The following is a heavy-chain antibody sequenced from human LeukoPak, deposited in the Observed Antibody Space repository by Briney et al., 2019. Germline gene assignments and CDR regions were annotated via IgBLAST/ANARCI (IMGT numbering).Heavy chain of an antibody. V-gene: IGHV3-30-3*01. D-gene: IGHD2-15*01. Sequence: GGSLRLSCAASGFTFSSYAMHWVRQAPGKGLEWVAVISYDGSSKIYEDSVEGRFIISRDNSKNTLYLQMNSLRAEDTAVYYCASGGTGGDAFDIWGQGTMVTVSS. CDR2: ISYDGSSK. J-gene: IGHJ3*02. CDR1: GFTFSSYA. CDR3: ASGGTGGDAFDI.